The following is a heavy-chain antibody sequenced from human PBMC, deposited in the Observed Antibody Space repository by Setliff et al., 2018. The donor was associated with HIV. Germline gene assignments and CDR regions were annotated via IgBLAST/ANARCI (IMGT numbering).Heavy chain of an antibody. Sequence: TLSLTCTVSGGSISSGSYYWSWIRQPAGKGLGWIGRIYTSGSTNYNPSLKSRVTISVDTSKNQFSLKLRSVTAADTAVYYCARETYYYDNPQYYYYYMDVWGKGTTVTVSS. J-gene: IGHJ6*03. CDR3: ARETYYYDNPQYYYYYMDV. CDR1: GGSISSGSYY. D-gene: IGHD3-22*01. CDR2: IYTSGST. V-gene: IGHV4-61*02.